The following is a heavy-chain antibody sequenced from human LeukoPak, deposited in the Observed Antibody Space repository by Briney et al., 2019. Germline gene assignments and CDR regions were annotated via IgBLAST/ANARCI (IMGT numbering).Heavy chain of an antibody. CDR1: GFIFSSYA. D-gene: IGHD6-13*01. J-gene: IGHJ4*02. V-gene: IGHV3-64D*06. Sequence: GGSLRLSCSASGFIFSSYATHWVRQAPGKGPEYVSAISSNGGSTYYADSVKGRFTISRDNSKNTLYLQMSSPRAEDTAVYYCVTEEQQLDTGYWGQGTLVTVSS. CDR2: ISSNGGST. CDR3: VTEEQQLDTGY.